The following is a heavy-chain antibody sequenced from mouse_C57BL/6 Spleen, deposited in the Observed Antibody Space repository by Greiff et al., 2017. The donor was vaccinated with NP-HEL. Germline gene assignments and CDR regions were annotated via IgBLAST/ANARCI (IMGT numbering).Heavy chain of an antibody. CDR1: GYTFTDYN. D-gene: IGHD3-1*01. J-gene: IGHJ4*01. CDR2: INPNNGGT. Sequence: DVKLQESGPELVKPGASVKMSCKASGYTFTDYNMHWVKQSHGKSLEWIGYINPNNGGTSYNQKFKGKATLTVNKSSSTAYMELRSLTSEDSAVYYCASLGLAMDYWGQGTSVTVSS. CDR3: ASLGLAMDY. V-gene: IGHV1-22*01.